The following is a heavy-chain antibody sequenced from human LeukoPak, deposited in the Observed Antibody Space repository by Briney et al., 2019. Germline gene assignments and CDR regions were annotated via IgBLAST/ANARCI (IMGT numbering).Heavy chain of an antibody. V-gene: IGHV4-59*12. CDR1: GGSISSYY. CDR2: IYYSGTT. CDR3: ARAIRGRMIVVPVDTRFDP. J-gene: IGHJ5*02. D-gene: IGHD3-22*01. Sequence: PSETLSLTCTVSGGSISSYYWSWIRQSPGKGLEWIGYIYYSGTTNYNPSLKSRVSISLDTSKNQFSLKLSSVTAADTAVYYCARAIRGRMIVVPVDTRFDPWGQGTLVTVSS.